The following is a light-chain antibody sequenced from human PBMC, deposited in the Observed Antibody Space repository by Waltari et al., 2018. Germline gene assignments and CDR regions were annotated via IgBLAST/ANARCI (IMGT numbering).Light chain of an antibody. CDR3: QAEENGGSWV. V-gene: IGLV3-25*03. J-gene: IGLJ3*02. CDR2: KDT. CDR1: ALPKKY. Sequence: SYELTQPPSVSVSPGQTARITCSGDALPKKYAYLFQQKPGQAPVLVKYKDTERPSGIPERFSGSSSGTTVTLTISGVQAEDEADYFCQAEENGGSWVFGGGTKLTVL.